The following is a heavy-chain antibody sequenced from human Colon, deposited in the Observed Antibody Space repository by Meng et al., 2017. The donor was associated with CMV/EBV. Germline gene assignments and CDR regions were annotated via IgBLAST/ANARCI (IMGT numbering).Heavy chain of an antibody. Sequence: GGSLRLSCEASGATFTNNGMHWVRQAPGKGLEWVAFIRYDGSDKIYADSVKGRFTISRDKSKNTLYLQMNSLRLEDTAIYYCAKDRYFGSGTFFGHYGMDVWGPGTTVTVSS. D-gene: IGHD3-10*01. J-gene: IGHJ6*02. V-gene: IGHV3-30*02. CDR1: GATFTNNG. CDR2: IRYDGSDK. CDR3: AKDRYFGSGTFFGHYGMDV.